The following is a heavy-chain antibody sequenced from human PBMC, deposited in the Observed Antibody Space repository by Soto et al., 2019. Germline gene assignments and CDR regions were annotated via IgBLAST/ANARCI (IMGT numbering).Heavy chain of an antibody. Sequence: QVQVQESGPGLVKPSESLSLTCTVSGGSIGSTSYYWAWIRQPPGKGLEWIGSIFYSGLSYYNPSLKSRVNISVDPSKNQVSLKMTSVTATDTAVYYCAGDSGTFSPAVDYWGQGTLVTVSS. D-gene: IGHD1-26*01. CDR3: AGDSGTFSPAVDY. J-gene: IGHJ4*02. CDR1: GGSIGSTSYY. CDR2: IFYSGLS. V-gene: IGHV4-39*01.